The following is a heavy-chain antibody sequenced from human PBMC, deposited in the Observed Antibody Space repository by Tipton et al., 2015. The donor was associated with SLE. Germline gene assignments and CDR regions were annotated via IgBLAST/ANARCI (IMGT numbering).Heavy chain of an antibody. Sequence: TLSLSCTVSGGSVSSGSYYWSWIRQPPGKGLEWIGYIYYSGSTNYNPSLKSRVTISVDTSKNQFSLKLSSVTAADTAVYYCARDFGSSGSFDYWGQRTLVTVSS. D-gene: IGHD6-13*01. V-gene: IGHV4-61*01. CDR2: IYYSGST. CDR3: ARDFGSSGSFDY. J-gene: IGHJ4*02. CDR1: GGSVSSGSYY.